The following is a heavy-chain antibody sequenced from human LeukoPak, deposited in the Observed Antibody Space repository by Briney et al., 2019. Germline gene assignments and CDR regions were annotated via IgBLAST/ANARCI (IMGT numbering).Heavy chain of an antibody. CDR3: ARGSSSGRLLRDLYYYYGMDV. CDR2: IIPILGIA. Sequence: SVKVSCKASVGTFSSYAISWVRQAPGQGREWMGRIIPILGIANYAQKFQGRVTITADKSTSTAYMELNSLRSEDTAVYYCARGSSSGRLLRDLYYYYGMDVWGQGPTVTVSS. CDR1: VGTFSSYA. D-gene: IGHD2-21*02. J-gene: IGHJ6*02. V-gene: IGHV1-69*04.